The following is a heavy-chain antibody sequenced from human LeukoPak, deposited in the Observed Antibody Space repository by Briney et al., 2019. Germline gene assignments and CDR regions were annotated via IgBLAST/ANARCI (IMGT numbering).Heavy chain of an antibody. CDR1: GGSITSRY. D-gene: IGHD4-23*01. CDR3: ARVGFGNTPHPIDY. CDR2: IYSTGTT. V-gene: IGHV4-4*07. J-gene: IGHJ4*02. Sequence: PSETLSLTCTVSGGSITSRYWSWIRQPAGKGLEWLGRIYSTGTTAYNASLTSRLTMSVDTSKNQFSLELSSVTAADTAVYYCARVGFGNTPHPIDYWGQGALVTVSS.